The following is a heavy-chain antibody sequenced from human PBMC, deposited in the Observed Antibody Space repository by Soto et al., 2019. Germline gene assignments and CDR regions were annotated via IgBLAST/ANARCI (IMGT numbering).Heavy chain of an antibody. V-gene: IGHV3-33*01. Sequence: QVQLVESGGGVVQPGRSLRLSCAASGFTFSSYGMHWVRQAAGKGLEWVAVIWYDGSNKYYADSVKGRFTISRDNSKNTLYLQMNSLRAEDTAVYYCARDWEKWYSSWAVDYWGQGTLVTVSS. CDR3: ARDWEKWYSSWAVDY. J-gene: IGHJ4*02. CDR1: GFTFSSYG. D-gene: IGHD6-13*01. CDR2: IWYDGSNK.